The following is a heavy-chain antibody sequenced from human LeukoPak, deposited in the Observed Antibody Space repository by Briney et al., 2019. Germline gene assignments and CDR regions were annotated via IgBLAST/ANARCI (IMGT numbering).Heavy chain of an antibody. J-gene: IGHJ6*03. CDR1: GFTFDDYG. CDR3: AREPYDFWSGYHSLNYYYYYMDV. Sequence: GGSLRLSCAASGFTFDDYGMSWVRQAPGKGLEWVSGINWNGGSTGYADSVKGRFTISRDNAKNSLYLQMNSLRAEDTALYYCAREPYDFWSGYHSLNYYYYYMDVWGKGTTVTVSS. CDR2: INWNGGST. D-gene: IGHD3-3*01. V-gene: IGHV3-20*04.